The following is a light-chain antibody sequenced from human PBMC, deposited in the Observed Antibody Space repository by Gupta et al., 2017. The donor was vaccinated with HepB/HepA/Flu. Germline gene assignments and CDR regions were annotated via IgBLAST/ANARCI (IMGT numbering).Light chain of an antibody. V-gene: IGLV2-14*01. J-gene: IGLJ1*01. CDR2: DVS. CDR3: FSYTSTSTGYV. CDR1: SSDVGGYNY. Sequence: QSALTQPASVAGSPGPSITVSCTGTSSDVGGYNYVFWYQPHPGKAPKLMLSDVSNRPSGVPNRFSGSKSGNTASLTITWLQAEDEADYYCFSYTSTSTGYVFGTGTKVTVL.